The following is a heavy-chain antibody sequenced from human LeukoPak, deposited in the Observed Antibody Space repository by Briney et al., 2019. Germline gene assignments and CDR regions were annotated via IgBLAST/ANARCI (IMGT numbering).Heavy chain of an antibody. J-gene: IGHJ6*03. CDR1: GGSFSGYY. V-gene: IGHV4-34*01. Sequence: PSETLSLTCAVHGGSFSGYYWSWIRQPPGKGLEWIGEINHSGSTNYNPSLKSRVTISVDTSKNQFSLKLSSVTAADTAVYYCARSPVYYYYYMDVWGKGTTVTVSS. CDR3: ARSPVYYYYYMDV. CDR2: INHSGST.